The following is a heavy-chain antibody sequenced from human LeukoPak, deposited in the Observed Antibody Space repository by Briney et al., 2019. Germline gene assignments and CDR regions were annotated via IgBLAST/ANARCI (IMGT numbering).Heavy chain of an antibody. CDR1: GYTFTSYD. J-gene: IGHJ6*03. D-gene: IGHD3-10*01. V-gene: IGHV1-8*01. CDR2: TNPNSGNT. CDR3: YRGGSGSYWHYYYYMDV. Sequence: ASVKVSCKASGYTFTSYDINWVRQATGQGLEGMGWTNPNSGNTGYAQKLQGRVTMTRNTSISTAYMELSSLRSEDTAVYYCYRGGSGSYWHYYYYMDVWGKGTTVTVSS.